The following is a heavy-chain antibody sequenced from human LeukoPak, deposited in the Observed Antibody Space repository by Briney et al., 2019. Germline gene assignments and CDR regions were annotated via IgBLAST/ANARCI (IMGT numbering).Heavy chain of an antibody. CDR2: VSYNDIT. V-gene: IGHV4-39*01. Sequence: SETLSLTCTVSGASVTATNYYWAWTRQPPGKGLEWLGTVSYNDITYYTPSLLGRVAVSRGTSKTRFSLDLTSVTTEDTAVYFCARNLRGLPSDSWGRGILVTVTS. J-gene: IGHJ5*01. D-gene: IGHD4-17*01. CDR3: ARNLRGLPSDS. CDR1: GASVTATNYY.